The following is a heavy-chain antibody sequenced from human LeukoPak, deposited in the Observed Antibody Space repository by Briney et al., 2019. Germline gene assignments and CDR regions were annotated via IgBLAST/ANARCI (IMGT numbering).Heavy chain of an antibody. D-gene: IGHD6-19*01. CDR1: GFTFSSYA. V-gene: IGHV3-30-3*01. CDR2: ISYDGSNA. CDR3: ARDWGRRYSSGWYGDFDY. Sequence: GRSLGLSCAASGFTFSSYAMHWVRQAPGKGLEWVAVISYDGSNAYYADSVKGRFTISRDNSKTTLYLQMNSLRPEDTAVYYCARDWGRRYSSGWYGDFDYWGQGTLVTVSS. J-gene: IGHJ4*02.